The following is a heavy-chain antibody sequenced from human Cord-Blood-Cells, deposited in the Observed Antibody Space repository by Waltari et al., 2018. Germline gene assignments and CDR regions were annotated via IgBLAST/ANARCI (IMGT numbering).Heavy chain of an antibody. V-gene: IGHV3-33*06. D-gene: IGHD1-1*01. CDR3: AKSGYNDFPFDY. CDR1: GFTSSSNG. Sequence: QVQLVEPGGGVVPPGRSLRLSCAASGFTSSSNGMPWVRQAPGKGLEWVAVIWYDGSNKYYADSVKGRFTISRDNSKNTLYLQMNSLRAEDTAVYYCAKSGYNDFPFDYWGQGTLVTVSS. CDR2: IWYDGSNK. J-gene: IGHJ4*02.